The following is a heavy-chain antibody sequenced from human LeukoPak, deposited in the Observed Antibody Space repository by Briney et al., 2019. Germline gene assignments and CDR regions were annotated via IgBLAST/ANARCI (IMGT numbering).Heavy chain of an antibody. CDR2: ISSGGSYT. Sequence: GGSLRLSCAASGFTFSDYYMSWIRQAAGEGLEWVSYISSGGSYTNYADSVKGWFTISRDNAKNSLYLQMNSLRAEDTSVYYCARTTLVTWGYHFDYWGRGTVVIVS. D-gene: IGHD4-23*01. J-gene: IGHJ4*02. V-gene: IGHV3-11*03. CDR3: ARTTLVTWGYHFDY. CDR1: GFTFSDYY.